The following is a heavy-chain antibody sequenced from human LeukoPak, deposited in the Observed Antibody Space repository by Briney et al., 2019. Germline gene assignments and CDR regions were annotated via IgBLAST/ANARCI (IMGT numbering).Heavy chain of an antibody. Sequence: SETLSPTCTVSGGSMSPLYWGWIRQPPGKGLEFIGYIFYSGSVNLNPSLKSRVTLSVDTSKNQISLKLNSVTAADTALYYCARGGVAAKYYFDFWGQGTLVTVSS. V-gene: IGHV4-59*11. CDR3: ARGGVAAKYYFDF. CDR1: GGSMSPLY. D-gene: IGHD3-10*01. CDR2: IFYSGSV. J-gene: IGHJ4*02.